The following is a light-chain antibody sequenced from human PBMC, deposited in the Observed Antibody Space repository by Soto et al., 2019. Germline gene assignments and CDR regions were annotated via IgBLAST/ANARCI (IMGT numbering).Light chain of an antibody. J-gene: IGKJ1*01. CDR2: GAS. Sequence: ENVLTQSPGTLSLSPGERATLSCRASQSVSSSYLAWYQQKPGQPPRLLIYGASSRATGIPDRFSGSGSGTDFALTISRLETEDFAVYFCLQYGSSPRTFGQGTKVEF. V-gene: IGKV3-20*01. CDR3: LQYGSSPRT. CDR1: QSVSSSY.